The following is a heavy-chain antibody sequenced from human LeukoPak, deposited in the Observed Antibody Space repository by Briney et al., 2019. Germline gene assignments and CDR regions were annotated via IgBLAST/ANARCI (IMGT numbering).Heavy chain of an antibody. J-gene: IGHJ4*02. CDR1: GAAFTKYG. V-gene: IGHV3-23*01. CDR3: ATEGFYY. CDR2: TSRSGDIT. Sequence: GGSLRLSCAASGAAFTKYGMKWVRPAAGAGLEYISGTSRSGDITPSTDSVKGRFTIYRDNVQNTLYLQMNILRADDTALYYCATEGFYYWGPGTQVTVSS.